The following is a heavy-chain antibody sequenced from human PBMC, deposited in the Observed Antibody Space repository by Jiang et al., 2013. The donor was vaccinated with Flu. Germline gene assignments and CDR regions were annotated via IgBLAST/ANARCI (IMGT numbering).Heavy chain of an antibody. CDR3: ARGGYCSGGSCYSGY. D-gene: IGHD2-15*01. J-gene: IGHJ4*02. V-gene: IGHV3-21*01. CDR1: GFTFSSYS. CDR2: ISSSSSYI. Sequence: VQLVESGGGLVKPGGSLRLSCAASGFTFSSYSMNWVRQAPGKGLEWVSSISSSSSYIYYADSVKGRFTISRDNAKNSLYLQMNSLRAEDTAVYYCARGGYCSGGSCYSGYWGQGTLVTVSS.